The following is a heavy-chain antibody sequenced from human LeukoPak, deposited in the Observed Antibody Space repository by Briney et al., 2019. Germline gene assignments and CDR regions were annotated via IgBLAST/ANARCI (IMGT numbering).Heavy chain of an antibody. CDR1: GGSISSGGYY. Sequence: SQTLSLTCTVSGGSISSGGYYWSWIRQHRGKGLEWIGYIYYSGSTYYNPSLKSRVTISVDTSKNQFSLKLSSVTAADTAVYYCARVGFGEPYFDYWGQGTLVTVSS. J-gene: IGHJ4*02. CDR3: ARVGFGEPYFDY. D-gene: IGHD3-10*01. CDR2: IYYSGST. V-gene: IGHV4-31*03.